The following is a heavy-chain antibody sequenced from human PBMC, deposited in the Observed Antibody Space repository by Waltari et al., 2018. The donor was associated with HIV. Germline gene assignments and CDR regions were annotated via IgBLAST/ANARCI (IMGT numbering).Heavy chain of an antibody. CDR2: IHPTGNT. D-gene: IGHD2-15*01. Sequence: QVQLQQWGAGLLKPSETLSLSCAVYGGSFSSYYWNWFRHFPGKGPAWPGHIHPTGNTNVNPSRKSRVTIAVDTSKIQFSVRVTSMTAADTAFYYCAGAKRCGTECLDAFDVWGQGTMVSVSS. CDR3: AGAKRCGTECLDAFDV. V-gene: IGHV4-34*01. CDR1: GGSFSSYY. J-gene: IGHJ3*01.